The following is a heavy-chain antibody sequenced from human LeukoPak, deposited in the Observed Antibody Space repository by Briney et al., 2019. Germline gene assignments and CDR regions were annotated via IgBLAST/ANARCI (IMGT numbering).Heavy chain of an antibody. CDR3: AKDGAVAGTGGADY. CDR2: ISWNSGII. J-gene: IGHJ4*02. CDR1: GFTFDDYA. D-gene: IGHD6-19*01. Sequence: GRSLRLSCAASGFTFDDYAMPWVRHAPGKGLEWVSGISWNSGIIAYADSVKGRFTISRDNAKNSLYLQMNSLRAEDTALYYCAKDGAVAGTGGADYWGQGTLVTVSS. V-gene: IGHV3-9*01.